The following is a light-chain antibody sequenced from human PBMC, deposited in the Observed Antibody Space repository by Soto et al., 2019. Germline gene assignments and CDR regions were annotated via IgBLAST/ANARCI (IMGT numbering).Light chain of an antibody. CDR2: AAS. V-gene: IGKV1-9*01. CDR3: HQLNNYPLT. Sequence: DIQMTQSPSTLPASVGDRVTITCRASQSISNWLAWYQQKPGKAPNLLIYAASTLQSGVPSRFSGSGSGTDFTLTISSLQPEDFATYYCHQLNNYPLTFGGGTKVDI. CDR1: QSISNW. J-gene: IGKJ4*01.